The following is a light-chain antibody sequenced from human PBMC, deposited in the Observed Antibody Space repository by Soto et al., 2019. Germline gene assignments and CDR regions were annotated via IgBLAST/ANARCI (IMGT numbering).Light chain of an antibody. CDR2: GAS. CDR3: HQYNNWPLT. CDR1: QSVSSN. J-gene: IGKJ1*01. V-gene: IGKV3-15*01. Sequence: EIVMTQSPATLSVSPGERATLSCRASQSVSSNFAWYQQKPGQAPRRLIYGASTRATGSPARFSGSGSGTKVSLTIISLQSEDVAVDYCHQYNNWPLTFGQGTKVEIK.